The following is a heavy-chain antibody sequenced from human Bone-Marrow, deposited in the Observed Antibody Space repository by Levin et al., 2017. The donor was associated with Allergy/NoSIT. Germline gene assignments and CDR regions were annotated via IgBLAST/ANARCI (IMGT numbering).Heavy chain of an antibody. D-gene: IGHD4-17*01. J-gene: IGHJ6*02. CDR3: ARDLGDGDYAYGMDV. Sequence: SETLSLTCTVSGGSISSYYWSWIRQPPGKGLEWIGYIYYSGSTNYNPSLKSRVTISVDTSKNQFSLKLSSVTAADTAVYYCARDLGDGDYAYGMDVWGQGTTVTVSS. CDR2: IYYSGST. CDR1: GGSISSYY. V-gene: IGHV4-59*01.